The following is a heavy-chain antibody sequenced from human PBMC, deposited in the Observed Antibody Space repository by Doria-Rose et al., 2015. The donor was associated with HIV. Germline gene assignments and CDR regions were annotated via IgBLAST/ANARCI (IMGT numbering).Heavy chain of an antibody. CDR1: GVSLSSPGMG. CDR2: IFSDDER. Sequence: QVTLKESGPVLVKPTETLTLTCTVSGVSLSSPGMGVSWIRQPPGKALEWLANIFSDDERSYKPSLKSGLTISRCTSKSQVVLTTTDMDPVDTATYYCARIKSSRWYHKYYFDFWGQGTLVIVSA. CDR3: ARIKSSRWYHKYYFDF. J-gene: IGHJ4*02. V-gene: IGHV2-26*01. D-gene: IGHD6-13*01.